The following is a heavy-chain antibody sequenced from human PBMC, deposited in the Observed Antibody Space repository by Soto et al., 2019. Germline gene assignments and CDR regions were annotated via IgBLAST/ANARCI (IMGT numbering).Heavy chain of an antibody. Sequence: SETLSLTCTVSGGSISSGGYYWSWIRQHPGKGLEWIVYIYYSGSTYYNPSLKSRVTISVDTSKNQFSLKLSSVTAADTAVYYCARVLIAAASGIIDYWGQGTLVTVSS. D-gene: IGHD6-13*01. V-gene: IGHV4-31*03. CDR3: ARVLIAAASGIIDY. J-gene: IGHJ4*02. CDR2: IYYSGST. CDR1: GGSISSGGYY.